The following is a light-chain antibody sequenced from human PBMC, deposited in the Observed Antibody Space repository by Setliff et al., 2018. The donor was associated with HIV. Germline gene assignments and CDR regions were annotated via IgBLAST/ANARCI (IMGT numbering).Light chain of an antibody. V-gene: IGLV2-14*01. CDR1: RSDVGGYNS. J-gene: IGLJ1*01. CDR3: SSYTSSTAYV. Sequence: QSALTQPASVSGSPGQSITNSCTGTRSDVGGYNSVSWYQQHPGKVPKVLIYEVSNRPSGVSNRFSGSKSGNTASLTISGLQAEDEADYYCSSYTSSTAYVFGTGTKVTV. CDR2: EVS.